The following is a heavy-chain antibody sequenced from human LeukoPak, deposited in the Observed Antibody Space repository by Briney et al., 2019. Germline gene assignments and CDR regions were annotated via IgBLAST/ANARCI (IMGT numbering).Heavy chain of an antibody. J-gene: IGHJ4*02. CDR3: ASWAGGNAPVASFDY. Sequence: ASVKVSCKPSGYSFTGYYMHWMRQAPGQGLXXXXXINLXSGDTNYAEKFQGRVTMTRDTSISTAYVELSRLRYDDTAVYYCASWAGGNAPVASFDYWGQGTLVTVSS. CDR1: GYSFTGYY. CDR2: INLXSGDT. V-gene: IGHV1-2*02. D-gene: IGHD1-14*01.